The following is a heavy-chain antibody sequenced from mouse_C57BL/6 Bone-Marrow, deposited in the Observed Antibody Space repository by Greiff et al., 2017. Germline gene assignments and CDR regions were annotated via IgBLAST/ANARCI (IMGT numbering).Heavy chain of an antibody. D-gene: IGHD2-4*01. J-gene: IGHJ4*01. CDR2: IDPSDSYT. CDR3: ARGLRRMDY. CDR1: GYTFTSYW. V-gene: IGHV1-69*01. Sequence: QVQLKQPGAELVMPGASVKLSCKASGYTFTSYWMHWVKQRPGQGLEWIGEIDPSDSYTNYNQKFKGKSTLTVDKSSSTAYMQLSSLTSEDSAVYYCARGLRRMDYWGQGTSVTVSS.